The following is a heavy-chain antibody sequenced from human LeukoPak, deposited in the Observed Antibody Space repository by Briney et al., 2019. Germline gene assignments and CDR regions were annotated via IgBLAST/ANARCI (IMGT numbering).Heavy chain of an antibody. CDR1: GGTFSSYA. J-gene: IGHJ6*04. CDR2: IIPIFGTA. Sequence: SVKVSCKASGGTFSSYAISWVRQAPGQGLEWMGGIIPIFGTANYAQKFRGRVTITADESTSTAYTELSSLRSEDTAVYYCARASIVATISYYYYGMDVWGKGTTVTVSS. CDR3: ARASIVATISYYYYGMDV. V-gene: IGHV1-69*13. D-gene: IGHD5-12*01.